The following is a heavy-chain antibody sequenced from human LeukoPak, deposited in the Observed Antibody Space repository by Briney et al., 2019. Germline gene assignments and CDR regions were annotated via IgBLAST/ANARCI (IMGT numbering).Heavy chain of an antibody. CDR3: AKSPPGNYYGSGIYYSEGIDY. Sequence: GGSLRLSCAASGFTFSSYGMHWVRQAPGKGLEWVAVISYDGSNKYYADSVKGRFTISRDNSKNTLYLQMNSLRAEDTAVYYCAKSPPGNYYGSGIYYSEGIDYWGQGTLVTVSS. V-gene: IGHV3-30*18. D-gene: IGHD3-10*01. CDR1: GFTFSSYG. J-gene: IGHJ4*02. CDR2: ISYDGSNK.